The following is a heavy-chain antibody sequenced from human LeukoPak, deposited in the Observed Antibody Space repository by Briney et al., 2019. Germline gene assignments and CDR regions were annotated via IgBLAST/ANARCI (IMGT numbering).Heavy chain of an antibody. Sequence: GGSLRLSCAASGFTFSSYWMSWVRQAPGKGLEWVANIKQDGSEKYYVDSVKGRFNISRDNAKNSLYLQMNSLRAEDTAVYYCARDPDIVVVPAAIRYYYYGMDVWGQGTTVTVSS. V-gene: IGHV3-7*01. CDR1: GFTFSSYW. CDR2: IKQDGSEK. D-gene: IGHD2-2*02. CDR3: ARDPDIVVVPAAIRYYYYGMDV. J-gene: IGHJ6*02.